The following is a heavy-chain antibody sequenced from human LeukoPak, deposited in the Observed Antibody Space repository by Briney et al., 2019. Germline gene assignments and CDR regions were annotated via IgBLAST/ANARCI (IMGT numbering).Heavy chain of an antibody. D-gene: IGHD3-22*01. Sequence: GASVKVSCKASGYTFPSYFMHWVRQAPGQGLEWMGLINPTGGSTTYAQKFQGRVTMTRDTSTSTVYMELSSLRSDDTAVYYCARAGNFRHYYDSSGYYFDYWGQGTLVTVSS. V-gene: IGHV1-46*01. CDR2: INPTGGST. CDR3: ARAGNFRHYYDSSGYYFDY. J-gene: IGHJ4*02. CDR1: GYTFPSYF.